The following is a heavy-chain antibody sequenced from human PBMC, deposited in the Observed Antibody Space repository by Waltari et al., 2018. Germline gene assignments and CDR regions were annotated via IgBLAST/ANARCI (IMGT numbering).Heavy chain of an antibody. D-gene: IGHD3-10*01. CDR2: INHSGST. J-gene: IGHJ6*02. CDR3: ASLRLLWFGELLLYYYYGMDV. Sequence: QVQLQQWGAGLLKPSETLSLTCAVYGGSFSGYYWSWIRQPPGKGLEWIGEINHSGSTIYNPSLKSRVTISVDTSKTQFSLKLSSVTAADTAVYYCASLRLLWFGELLLYYYYGMDVWGQGTTVTVSS. CDR1: GGSFSGYY. V-gene: IGHV4-34*01.